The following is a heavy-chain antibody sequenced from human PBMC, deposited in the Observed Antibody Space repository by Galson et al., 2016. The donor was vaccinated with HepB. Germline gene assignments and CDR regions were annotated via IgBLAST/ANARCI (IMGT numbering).Heavy chain of an antibody. V-gene: IGHV4-39*01. D-gene: IGHD2-8*02. CDR1: GGAISSSSYY. Sequence: ETLSLTCAVSGGAISSSSYYWGWIRQPPGKGLEWIGTISYSGITYYNPSLKSRVTISVSTSKNQFSLKMNSVTAAATAGYYCANHGPMVRRWWGKCFDPWGQGTLVTVSS. J-gene: IGHJ5*02. CDR3: ANHGPMVRRWWGKCFDP. CDR2: ISYSGIT.